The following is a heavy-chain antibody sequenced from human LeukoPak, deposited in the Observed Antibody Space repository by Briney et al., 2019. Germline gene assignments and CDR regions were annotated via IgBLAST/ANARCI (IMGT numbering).Heavy chain of an antibody. J-gene: IGHJ4*02. CDR1: GFTFSSYS. V-gene: IGHV3-48*01. D-gene: IGHD6-13*01. Sequence: GGSLRLSCAASGFTFSSYSMNWVRQAPGKGLEWVSYISSSSSTIYYADSVKGRFTISRDNAKNSLYLQMNSLRAEDTAVYYCARRPYSTSWYYFDYWGQGTLVTVSS. CDR2: ISSSSSTI. CDR3: ARRPYSTSWYYFDY.